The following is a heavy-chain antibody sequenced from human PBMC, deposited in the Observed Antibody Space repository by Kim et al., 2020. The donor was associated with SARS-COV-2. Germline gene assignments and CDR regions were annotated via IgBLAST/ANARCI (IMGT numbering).Heavy chain of an antibody. Sequence: SVKGRFTNSRDNSKNTLYLQMNSLRPEDTAVYYCARGGDSSSWLNWFDPWGQGTLVTVSS. J-gene: IGHJ5*02. CDR3: ARGGDSSSWLNWFDP. V-gene: IGHV3-30*01. D-gene: IGHD6-13*01.